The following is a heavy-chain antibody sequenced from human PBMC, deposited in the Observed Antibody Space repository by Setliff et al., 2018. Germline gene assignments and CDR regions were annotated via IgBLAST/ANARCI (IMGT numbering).Heavy chain of an antibody. CDR2: IIPIFGTA. CDR3: ASLSLGFTIFGVVIIDPYFDY. Sequence: SVKVSCKASGGTFSSYAISWVRQAPGQGLEWMGRIIPIFGTANYAQKFQGGVTITADKSTSTAYMELSSLRSEDTAVYYCASLSLGFTIFGVVIIDPYFDYWGQGTLVTVSS. CDR1: GGTFSSYA. D-gene: IGHD3-3*01. V-gene: IGHV1-69*06. J-gene: IGHJ4*02.